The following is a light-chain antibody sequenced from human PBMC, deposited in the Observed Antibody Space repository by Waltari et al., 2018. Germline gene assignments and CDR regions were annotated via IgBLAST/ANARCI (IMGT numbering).Light chain of an antibody. Sequence: QSALTQPASVSGSPGQSITIACTGTSSDVGGYNYVSWYQQHPGRAPRRMIYDVSNRPSGVSNRFSGSKYGNRASLTISGLHAEDEADYHCSSYTSSSTLIFGGGTKLTVL. CDR1: SSDVGGYNY. CDR3: SSYTSSSTLI. V-gene: IGLV2-14*03. J-gene: IGLJ2*01. CDR2: DVS.